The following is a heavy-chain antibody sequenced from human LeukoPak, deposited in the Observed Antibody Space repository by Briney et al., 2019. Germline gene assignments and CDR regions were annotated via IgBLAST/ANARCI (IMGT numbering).Heavy chain of an antibody. CDR3: ARVVYQRLGADAFDI. CDR1: GYTFTGYY. J-gene: IGHJ3*02. CDR2: INPNSGGT. V-gene: IGHV1-2*02. Sequence: ASVKVSCKASGYTFTGYYMHWVRQAPGQGLEWMGWINPNSGGTNYAQKFQGRVTMTRDTSISTAYMELSRLRSDDTAVYYCARVVYQRLGADAFDIWGQGTMVTVSS. D-gene: IGHD6-25*01.